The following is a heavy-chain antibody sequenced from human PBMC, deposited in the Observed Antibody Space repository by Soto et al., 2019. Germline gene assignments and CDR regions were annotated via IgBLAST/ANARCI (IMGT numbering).Heavy chain of an antibody. Sequence: TSETLSLTCAVYGGSFSGYYWSWIRQPPGKGLEWIGEINHSGSTNYNPSLKSRVTISVDTSKNQFSLKLSSVTAADTAVYYCARGTGTTYYYYGMDVWGQGTTVTVSS. J-gene: IGHJ6*02. CDR1: GGSFSGYY. CDR3: ARGTGTTYYYYGMDV. V-gene: IGHV4-34*01. D-gene: IGHD1-1*01. CDR2: INHSGST.